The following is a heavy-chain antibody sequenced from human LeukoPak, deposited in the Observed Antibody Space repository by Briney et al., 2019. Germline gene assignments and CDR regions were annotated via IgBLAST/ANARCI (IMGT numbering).Heavy chain of an antibody. CDR2: ISYDGSNK. V-gene: IGHV3-30*18. J-gene: IGHJ4*02. CDR3: AKDCGGTKRELGRDYFDY. D-gene: IGHD1-26*01. CDR1: GFTFSSYG. Sequence: PRGSLRLSCAASGFTFSSYGMHWVRQAPGKGLEWVAVISYDGSNKYYADSVKGRFTISRDNSKNTLYLQMNSLRAEDTAVYYCAKDCGGTKRELGRDYFDYWGQGTLVTVSS.